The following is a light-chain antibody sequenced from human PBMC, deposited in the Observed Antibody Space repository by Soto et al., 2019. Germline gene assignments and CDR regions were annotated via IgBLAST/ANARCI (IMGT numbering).Light chain of an antibody. J-gene: IGLJ1*01. Sequence: SVLTHPASVSGFPGQSITISCTGSSSDVGRYNLVSWYQQHPGKAPKLIIYEVFKQPSGVSNRFSGSKSGNTASLTVSGLQAEDEAYYYCCSYAGIFVFGPGTKVTVL. CDR3: CSYAGIFV. CDR1: SSDVGRYNL. CDR2: EVF. V-gene: IGLV2-23*02.